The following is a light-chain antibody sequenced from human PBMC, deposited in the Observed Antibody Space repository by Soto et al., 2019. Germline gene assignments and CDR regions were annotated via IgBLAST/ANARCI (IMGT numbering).Light chain of an antibody. V-gene: IGKV3-15*01. CDR1: QSVSSN. J-gene: IGKJ1*01. CDR2: GAS. CDR3: QQYNNWPPVWT. Sequence: ELVMTQSPATLSVSPGERATLSCRASQSVSSNLAWYQQKPGQAPRLLIYGASTRATGIPARFSGSGSGTEFTLTISSLQSEDFAVYYCQQYNNWPPVWTFGQGTKV.